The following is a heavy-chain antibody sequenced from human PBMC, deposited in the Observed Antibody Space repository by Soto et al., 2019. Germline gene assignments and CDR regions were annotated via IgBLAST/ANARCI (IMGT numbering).Heavy chain of an antibody. CDR3: ARGRHGIAAAGMWRELLRRDRFDY. Sequence: SETLSLTCAVYGGSFSGYYWSWIRQPPGKGLEWIGEINHSGSTNYNPSLKSRVTISVDTSKNQFSLTLSSVTAADTDVYYCARGRHGIAAAGMWRELLRRDRFDYWGQGTLVTVSS. D-gene: IGHD6-13*01. CDR1: GGSFSGYY. J-gene: IGHJ4*02. V-gene: IGHV4-34*01. CDR2: INHSGST.